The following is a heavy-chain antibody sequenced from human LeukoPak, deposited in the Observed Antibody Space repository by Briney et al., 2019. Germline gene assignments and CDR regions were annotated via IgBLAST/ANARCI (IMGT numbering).Heavy chain of an antibody. CDR3: ARGGISAFMPDNWYFDL. V-gene: IGHV3-13*01. Sequence: GGSLRLSCAASGFTLSNYDMHWVRQTTGKGPEWVSAIGSAGATYYPGSLKGRFTISRENAKSSLFLQMNSLRVGDTAVYFCARGGISAFMPDNWYFDLWGRGTLVTVSS. J-gene: IGHJ2*01. CDR1: GFTLSNYD. CDR2: IGSAGAT. D-gene: IGHD1-26*01.